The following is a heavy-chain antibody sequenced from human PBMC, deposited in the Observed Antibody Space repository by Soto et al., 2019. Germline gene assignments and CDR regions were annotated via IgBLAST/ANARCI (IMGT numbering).Heavy chain of an antibody. CDR1: GFTFSSYA. V-gene: IGHV3-23*01. J-gene: IGHJ4*02. CDR3: AKGVSQYTPLALFDY. D-gene: IGHD5-18*01. CDR2: ISGSDGRT. Sequence: EVQVLESGGGLVRPGGSLRLSCAASGFTFSSYAMSWVRQAPGKGLEWVSTISGSDGRTYSTDSVKGRFTISRDNSRNTAYLQMNSLRVEDTAVYYCAKGVSQYTPLALFDYWGRGTLVTVSS.